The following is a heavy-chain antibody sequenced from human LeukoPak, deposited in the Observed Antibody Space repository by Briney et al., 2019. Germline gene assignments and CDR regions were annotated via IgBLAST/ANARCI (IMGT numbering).Heavy chain of an antibody. Sequence: ASVKVSCKASGYTFTGYYIHWVRQAPGQGLEWMGWIHPNSGGTNYAQKFQGRVTMTRDTSISTVYMELSSLRSDDTAVYYCARNGAAMVKWTILYYYMDVWGKGTTVTISS. D-gene: IGHD5-18*01. CDR1: GYTFTGYY. CDR3: ARNGAAMVKWTILYYYMDV. V-gene: IGHV1-2*02. J-gene: IGHJ6*03. CDR2: IHPNSGGT.